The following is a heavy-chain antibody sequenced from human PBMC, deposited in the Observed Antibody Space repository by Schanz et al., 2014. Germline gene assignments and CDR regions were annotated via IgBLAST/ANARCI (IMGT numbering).Heavy chain of an antibody. J-gene: IGHJ4*02. CDR2: VSDDGNKK. Sequence: VQLVESGGGLVQPGGSLRLSCTASGFTFSGNAMHWVRQAPGKGLEWVAVVSDDGNKKYYADSVKGRFTISRDNSKNTLYLQMNSLRPEDTAIYYCAKNQYDDVDLSSFYFDFWGQGTLVTVSS. D-gene: IGHD3-10*02. V-gene: IGHV3-30*18. CDR3: AKNQYDDVDLSSFYFDF. CDR1: GFTFSGNA.